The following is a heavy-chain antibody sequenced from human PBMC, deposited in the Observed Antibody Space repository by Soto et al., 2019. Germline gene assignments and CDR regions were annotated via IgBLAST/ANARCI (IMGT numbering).Heavy chain of an antibody. CDR2: IYPGDSDT. D-gene: IGHD3-22*01. V-gene: IGHV5-51*01. Sequence: PGESLKISCKGSGYSFTSYWIGWVRQMPGKGLEWMGIIYPGDSDTRYSPSFQGQVTISADKSISTAYLQWSSLKASDTAMYNCSICLPSFYVDSSGYDPHYGMDVWVQGTSVTVSS. CDR3: SICLPSFYVDSSGYDPHYGMDV. J-gene: IGHJ6*02. CDR1: GYSFTSYW.